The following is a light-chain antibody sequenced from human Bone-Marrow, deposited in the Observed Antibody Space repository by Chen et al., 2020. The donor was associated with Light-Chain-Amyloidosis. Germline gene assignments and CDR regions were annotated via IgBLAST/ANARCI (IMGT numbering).Light chain of an antibody. Sequence: SYVLPQPSSVSVGPAQTATIARWGKNIGSTSVHWYQQTPGQAPLLVVYDDSDRPSGIPARLSGSNSGTTATLTISRVEAGDEADYYCQVWDRSSDRPVFGGGTKLTVL. CDR2: DDS. J-gene: IGLJ3*02. CDR1: NIGSTS. CDR3: QVWDRSSDRPV. V-gene: IGLV3-21*02.